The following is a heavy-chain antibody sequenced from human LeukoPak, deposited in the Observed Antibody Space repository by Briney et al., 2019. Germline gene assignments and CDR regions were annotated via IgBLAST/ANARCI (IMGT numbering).Heavy chain of an antibody. D-gene: IGHD2-2*01. CDR3: ARRVVVPVAYFDY. CDR1: GGSISSSSYY. V-gene: IGHV4-39*01. J-gene: IGHJ4*02. CDR2: IYYSGST. Sequence: PSETLSLTCTVSGGSISSSSYYWGWIRQPPGKGLEWIGSIYYSGSTYYNPSLKSRVTISVDTSKNQFSLKLSSVTAADTAVYYCARRVVVPVAYFDYWGQGTLVTVSS.